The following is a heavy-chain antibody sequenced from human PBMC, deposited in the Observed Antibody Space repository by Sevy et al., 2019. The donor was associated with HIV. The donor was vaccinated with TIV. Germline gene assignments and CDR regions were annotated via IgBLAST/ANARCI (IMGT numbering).Heavy chain of an antibody. Sequence: ASVKVSCKASGYTFTGYYMHWVRQAPGQGLEWMGWINPNSGGTNDAQKFQGWVTMTRDTSISTAYMELSRLRSDDTAVYYCARMGGVVVHPYFDYWGQGTLVTVSS. CDR2: INPNSGGT. D-gene: IGHD2-15*01. V-gene: IGHV1-2*04. J-gene: IGHJ4*02. CDR3: ARMGGVVVHPYFDY. CDR1: GYTFTGYY.